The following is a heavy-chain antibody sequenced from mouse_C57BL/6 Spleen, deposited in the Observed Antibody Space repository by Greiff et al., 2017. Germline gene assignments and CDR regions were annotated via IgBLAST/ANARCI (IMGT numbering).Heavy chain of an antibody. D-gene: IGHD1-1*01. CDR2: IYPRSGNT. CDR1: GYTFTSYG. Sequence: VQRVESGAELARPGASVKLSCKASGYTFTSYGISWVKQRTGQGLEWIGEIYPRSGNTYYNEKFKGKATLTADKSSSTAYMELRSLTSEDSAVYFCARWFITTVVAPFDVWGTGTTVTVSS. CDR3: ARWFITTVVAPFDV. J-gene: IGHJ1*03. V-gene: IGHV1-81*01.